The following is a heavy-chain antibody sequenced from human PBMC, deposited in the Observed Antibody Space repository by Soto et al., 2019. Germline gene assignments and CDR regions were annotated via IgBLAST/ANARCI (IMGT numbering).Heavy chain of an antibody. V-gene: IGHV3-30*18. CDR1: GFTFSSYG. J-gene: IGHJ4*02. CDR3: AKDRPYYDFWSGHYPSY. CDR2: ISYDGSNK. Sequence: PGGSLRLSCAASGFTFSSYGMHWVRQAPGKGLEWVAVISYDGSNKYYADSVKGRFTISRDNSKNTLYLQMNSLRAEDTAVYYCAKDRPYYDFWSGHYPSYCGQGTLVTVSS. D-gene: IGHD3-3*01.